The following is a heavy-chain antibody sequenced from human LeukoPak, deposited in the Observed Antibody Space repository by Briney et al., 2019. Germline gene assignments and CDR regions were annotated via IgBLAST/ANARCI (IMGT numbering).Heavy chain of an antibody. Sequence: GGSLRLSCAACGFTFDDYAIHWVRHAPGKGLEWGSLISWDGGSTYYADSVKGRFTISRDNSKNSLYLQMNSLRAEDTALYYCAKAASPKSRRYGMDVWGKGTTVTVSS. J-gene: IGHJ6*04. V-gene: IGHV3-43D*04. CDR3: AKAASPKSRRYGMDV. CDR2: ISWDGGST. CDR1: GFTFDDYA.